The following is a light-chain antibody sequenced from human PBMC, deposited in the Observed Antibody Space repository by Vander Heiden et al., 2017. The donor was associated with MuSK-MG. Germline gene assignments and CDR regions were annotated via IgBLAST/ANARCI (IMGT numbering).Light chain of an antibody. CDR2: DAS. J-gene: IGKJ3*01. CDR1: QDISNH. CDR3: QQYHTVHPPVT. Sequence: DIQMTQSPSSLSASVGDRVTITCQASQDISNHLNWYQQKPGKAPKLLIYDASNLETGIKSRFSGSGDGTNVTFAITRRQPEDIGSYYCQQYHTVHPPVTFGQGTKVDIK. V-gene: IGKV1-33*01.